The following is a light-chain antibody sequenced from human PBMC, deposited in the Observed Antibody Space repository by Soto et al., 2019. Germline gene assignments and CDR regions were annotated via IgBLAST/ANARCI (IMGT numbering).Light chain of an antibody. V-gene: IGKV1-17*03. J-gene: IGKJ4*01. CDR2: AAS. Sequence: DIQMTQSPSDMSASVGDRVTITCRASQDISNFLVWFQQRPGKVPKLLIYAASTLQSGVPSRFSGSGSGTEFTLTISSLQPEDFATYYCQQLNSYPLTFGGGTKVDIK. CDR3: QQLNSYPLT. CDR1: QDISNF.